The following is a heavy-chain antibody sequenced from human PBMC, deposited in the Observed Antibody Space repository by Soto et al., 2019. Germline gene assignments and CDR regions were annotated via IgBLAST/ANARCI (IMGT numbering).Heavy chain of an antibody. D-gene: IGHD3-3*01. CDR3: ARCPPPPQILIFGVVSPLRMDV. CDR2: INHSVST. V-gene: IGHV4-34*01. Sequence: QVQLQQWGAGLLKPSETLSLTCAVYGGSFSGYYWSWIRQPPGKGLEWIGEINHSVSTNYNPSLSSRHTISVDTSKNHFSLKLSPVTAADTAVYYCARCPPPPQILIFGVVSPLRMDVWGKATTVTVSS. CDR1: GGSFSGYY. J-gene: IGHJ6*03.